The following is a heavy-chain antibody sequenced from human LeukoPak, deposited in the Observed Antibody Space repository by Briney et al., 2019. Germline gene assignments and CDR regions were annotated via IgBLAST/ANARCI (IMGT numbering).Heavy chain of an antibody. J-gene: IGHJ4*02. D-gene: IGHD2-2*01. CDR1: GYTFTGYY. CDR2: INPNSGGT. V-gene: IGHV1-2*02. CDR3: ARAGSYCSSTSCYYVY. Sequence: ASVKVSCKASGYTFTGYYMHWVRQAPGQGLGWMGWINPNSGGTNYAQKFQGRVTMTRDTSISTAYMELSRLRSDDTAVYYCARAGSYCSSTSCYYVYWGQGTLVTVSS.